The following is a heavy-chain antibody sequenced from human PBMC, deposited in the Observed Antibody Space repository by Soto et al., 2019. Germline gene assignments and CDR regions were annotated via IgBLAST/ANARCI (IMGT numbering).Heavy chain of an antibody. J-gene: IGHJ4*02. D-gene: IGHD3-22*01. V-gene: IGHV4-59*01. CDR3: ARVDSSGSYFDY. Sequence: QVRLQESGPGLVKPSETLSLTCTVSGGSISSYYWSWIRQPPGKGLEWIAYIYYTGSTNYNPSLKSRVTLSADTSKNQFSLKLSSVTAADTAMYYCARVDSSGSYFDYWGQGTLVTVSS. CDR2: IYYTGST. CDR1: GGSISSYY.